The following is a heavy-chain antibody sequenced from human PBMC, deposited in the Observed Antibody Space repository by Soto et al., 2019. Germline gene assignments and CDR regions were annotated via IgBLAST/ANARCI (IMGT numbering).Heavy chain of an antibody. V-gene: IGHV4-59*08. CDR1: GGSISSDY. J-gene: IGHJ6*02. CDR3: ARQSRSGQSPYYFYGVDV. CDR2: IYYNGST. D-gene: IGHD3-10*01. Sequence: QVQLQESGPGLVKPSETLSLTCSVSGGSISSDYWSWIRQPPGKGLEWIGYIYYNGSTNYHPSLKSRVSMSRDKSKNQFSLKVSSVTAADTAVYYCARQSRSGQSPYYFYGVDVWGQGTTVTVSS.